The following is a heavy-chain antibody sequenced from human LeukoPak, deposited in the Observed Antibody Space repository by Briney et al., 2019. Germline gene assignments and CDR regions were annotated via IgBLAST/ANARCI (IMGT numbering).Heavy chain of an antibody. CDR3: ARLFGGVTTFDY. V-gene: IGHV3-7*01. CDR1: GFTFSAFW. Sequence: QPGGSLRLSCAASGFTFSAFWMSWVRQGPGKGLEWVASIKPDGSDSHHVDSVMCRFTISRDNAKNLLYLQMNSLSAEDTAVYYCARLFGGVTTFDYWGQGALVTVSS. CDR2: IKPDGSDS. J-gene: IGHJ4*02. D-gene: IGHD4-17*01.